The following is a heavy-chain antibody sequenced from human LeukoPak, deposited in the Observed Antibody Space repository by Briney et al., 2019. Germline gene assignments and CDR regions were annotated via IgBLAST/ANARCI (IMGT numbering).Heavy chain of an antibody. Sequence: SGPTLVNPTQTLTLTCTFSGFSLSTSGVGVGWIRQPPGKALEGHALLYWDDAERYSPSLKSRPTITKDTSKNQVVLTMTNMDPVDTATYCCALQLLGGDYDYVWGSYRPFDYWGQGTLVTVSS. CDR3: ALQLLGGDYDYVWGSYRPFDY. V-gene: IGHV2-5*02. D-gene: IGHD3-16*02. CDR1: GFSLSTSGVG. J-gene: IGHJ4*02. CDR2: LYWDDAE.